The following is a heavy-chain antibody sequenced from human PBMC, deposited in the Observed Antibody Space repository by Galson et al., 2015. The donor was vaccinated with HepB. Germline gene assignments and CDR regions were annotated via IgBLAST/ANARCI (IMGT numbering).Heavy chain of an antibody. CDR3: ARDSIAARPGWFDP. CDR2: IRAYNGNT. D-gene: IGHD6-6*01. V-gene: IGHV1-18*01. Sequence: SVKVSCKASGYTFRTYGINWAGQAPGQGLEWMGWIRAYNGNTNYAQKFQGRVTMTTDTSTSTAYMELRSLRSDDTAVYYCARDSIAARPGWFDPWGQGTLVTVSS. CDR1: GYTFRTYG. J-gene: IGHJ5*02.